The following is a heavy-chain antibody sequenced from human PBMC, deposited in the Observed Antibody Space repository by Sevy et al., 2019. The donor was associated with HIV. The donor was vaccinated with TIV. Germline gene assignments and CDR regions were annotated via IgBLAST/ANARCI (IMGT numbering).Heavy chain of an antibody. V-gene: IGHV3-23*01. D-gene: IGHD3-3*01. J-gene: IGHJ6*02. Sequence: GGSLRLSCAASGFTFSSYAMSWVRQAPGKGLEWVSAISGSGGSTSYGNSVKGQFTISRENSKKTLYLQMNSLRAEDTAVDYYAKDQAADYDFWSGYYPSYYYYGMDVWGQGTTVTVSS. CDR2: ISGSGGST. CDR3: AKDQAADYDFWSGYYPSYYYYGMDV. CDR1: GFTFSSYA.